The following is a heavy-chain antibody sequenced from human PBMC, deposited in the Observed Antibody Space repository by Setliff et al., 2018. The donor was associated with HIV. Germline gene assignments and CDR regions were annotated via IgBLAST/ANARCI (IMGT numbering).Heavy chain of an antibody. CDR1: GGSIRRHY. CDR3: ARDQGLELRGDYYYYGMDV. J-gene: IGHJ6*02. Sequence: PSETLSLTCTVSGGSIRRHYWSWIRQPPGKGLEWIGSFYHTGSTHYNPSLKSRTTMSLDTSRNQVSLKLSSVSAADTAVYYCARDQGLELRGDYYYYGMDVWGQGTTVTVSS. V-gene: IGHV4-59*11. D-gene: IGHD1-7*01. CDR2: FYHTGST.